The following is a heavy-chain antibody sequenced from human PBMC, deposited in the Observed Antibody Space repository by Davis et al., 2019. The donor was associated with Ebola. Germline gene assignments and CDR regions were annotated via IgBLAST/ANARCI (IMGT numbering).Heavy chain of an antibody. CDR3: ARAKYCSSTSCYKGAFDI. CDR2: IYPSDSDT. J-gene: IGHJ3*02. V-gene: IGHV5-51*01. Sequence: GESLKISCKGSGYSFTSYWIGWVRQMPGKGLEWMGIIYPSDSDTRYSPSFQGQVTILADKSISTAYLQWSSLKASDTAMYYCARAKYCSSTSCYKGAFDIWGQGTMVTVSS. CDR1: GYSFTSYW. D-gene: IGHD2-2*02.